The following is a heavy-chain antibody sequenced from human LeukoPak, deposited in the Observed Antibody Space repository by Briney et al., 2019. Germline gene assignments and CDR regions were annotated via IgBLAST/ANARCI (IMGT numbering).Heavy chain of an antibody. CDR2: ISYDGSNK. CDR1: GFTFSSYA. Sequence: GRSLRLSCAASGFTFSSYAMHWVRQAPGKGLEWVAVISYDGSNKYYADSVKGRFTISRDNSKNTLYLQMNSLRAEDTAVYYCARDYYGSGSYYNVPHYGMDVWGKGTTVTVSS. CDR3: ARDYYGSGSYYNVPHYGMDV. J-gene: IGHJ6*04. D-gene: IGHD3-10*01. V-gene: IGHV3-30*04.